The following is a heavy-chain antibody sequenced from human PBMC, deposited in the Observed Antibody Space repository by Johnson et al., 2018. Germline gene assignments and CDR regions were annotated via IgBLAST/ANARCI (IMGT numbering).Heavy chain of an antibody. CDR3: EKRGWGDGYNIGGDV. J-gene: IGHJ6*04. V-gene: IGHV3-23*04. CDR1: GFTFSSYS. Sequence: EVQLVETGGGLVKPRGSMRLSCAASGFTFSSYSMNWVRQAPGKGLEWVSGISGSGGSTYYADSVKGRFTISRDNSKNTLYLQMHSLRVEDTAVYYCEKRGWGDGYNIGGDVWGKGTTVTVSS. D-gene: IGHD5-24*01. CDR2: ISGSGGST.